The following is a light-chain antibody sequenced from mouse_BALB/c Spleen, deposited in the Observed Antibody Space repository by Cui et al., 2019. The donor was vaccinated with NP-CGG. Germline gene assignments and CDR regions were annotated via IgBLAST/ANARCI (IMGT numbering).Light chain of an antibody. CDR2: GTN. Sequence: QAVVTQESAPTTSPGETVTLTCRSSTGAVTTSNYANWVQEKPDHLFTGLIGGTNNRAPGVPARFSGSLIGDKAALTITGAQTEDEAIYFCALWYGNHWVFGGGTTLTVL. J-gene: IGLJ1*01. CDR3: ALWYGNHWV. CDR1: TGAVTTSNY. V-gene: IGLV1*01.